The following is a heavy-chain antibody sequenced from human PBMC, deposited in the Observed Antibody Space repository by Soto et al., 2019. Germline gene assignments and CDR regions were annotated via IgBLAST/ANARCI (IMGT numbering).Heavy chain of an antibody. CDR3: ARDKGNYDILTGDYVAYYGMDV. CDR1: GGTFSSYA. D-gene: IGHD3-9*01. Sequence: QVQLVQSGAEVKKPGSSVKVSCKASGGTFSSYAISWVRQAPGQGLEWMGGIIPIFGTANYAQKFQGRVTITADESTSTAYMELSSLRSEDTAVYYCARDKGNYDILTGDYVAYYGMDVWGQGTTVTVSS. V-gene: IGHV1-69*01. J-gene: IGHJ6*02. CDR2: IIPIFGTA.